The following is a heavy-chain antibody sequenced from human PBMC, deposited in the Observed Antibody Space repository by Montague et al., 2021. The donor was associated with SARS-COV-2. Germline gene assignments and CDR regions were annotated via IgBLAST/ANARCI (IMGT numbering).Heavy chain of an antibody. Sequence: SETLSLTCSVSGYSVNSGYYWAWIRQPPGKGLEWIGSVRQSGSTYFTPSLASRVSMSVDTSKNQFSLTLISVTAADTALYYCARVGVYGGRIYDYFYGLDDWGQGTAVTVSS. CDR1: GYSVNSGYY. CDR2: VRQSGST. V-gene: IGHV4-38-2*02. CDR3: ARVGVYGGRIYDYFYGLDD. J-gene: IGHJ6*02. D-gene: IGHD3-10*01.